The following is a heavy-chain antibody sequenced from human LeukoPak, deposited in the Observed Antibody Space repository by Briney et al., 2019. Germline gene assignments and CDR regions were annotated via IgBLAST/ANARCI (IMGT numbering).Heavy chain of an antibody. Sequence: GGSLRLSCAASGFTFSSYAMGWVRQAPGKGLEWVSAISGSGGSTYYADSVKGRFTISRDNSKNTLYLQMNSLRAEDTAVYYCAKWGGKEDTYGPTPDYWGQGTLVTVSS. D-gene: IGHD3-16*01. CDR2: ISGSGGST. V-gene: IGHV3-23*01. J-gene: IGHJ4*02. CDR3: AKWGGKEDTYGPTPDY. CDR1: GFTFSSYA.